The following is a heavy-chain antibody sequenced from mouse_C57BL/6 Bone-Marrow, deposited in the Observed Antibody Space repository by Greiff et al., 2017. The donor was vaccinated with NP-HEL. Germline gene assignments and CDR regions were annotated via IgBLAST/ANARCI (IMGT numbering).Heavy chain of an antibody. CDR3: EIDYYGSPPWYFDV. V-gene: IGHV1-81*01. J-gene: IGHJ1*03. CDR2: IYPRSGNT. CDR1: GYTFTSYG. D-gene: IGHD1-1*01. Sequence: VKLQESGAELARPGASVKLSCKASGYTFTSYGISWVKQRTGQGLEWIGEIYPRSGNTYYNEKFKGKATLTADKSSSTAYMELRSLTSEDSAVYFGEIDYYGSPPWYFDVWGTGTTVTVSS.